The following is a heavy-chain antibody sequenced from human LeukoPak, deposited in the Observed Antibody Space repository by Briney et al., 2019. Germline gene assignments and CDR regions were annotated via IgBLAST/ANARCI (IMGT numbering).Heavy chain of an antibody. D-gene: IGHD6-13*01. V-gene: IGHV3-48*04. J-gene: IGHJ4*02. CDR1: GFTFSSYS. CDR3: ARGTIAVAGIDY. Sequence: GGSLRLSCTASGFTFSSYSMNWVRQAPGKGLEWVSYISSSGSTIYYADSVKGRFTISRDNAKNSLYLQMNSLRAEDTAVYYCARGTIAVAGIDYWGQGTLVTVSS. CDR2: ISSSGSTI.